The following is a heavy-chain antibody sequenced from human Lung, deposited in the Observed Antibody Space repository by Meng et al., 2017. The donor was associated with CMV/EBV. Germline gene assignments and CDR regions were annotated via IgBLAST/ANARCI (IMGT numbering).Heavy chain of an antibody. V-gene: IGHV3-15*01. Sequence: GESXKISCSASGFTFSNAWMSWVRQAPGKGLEWVGRIKRKNDGGTTDYAAPVKGRFTISRDDSKNTLYLQMNSLKTEDTAVYYCTTSIRITMVRGVIFRDVWGQGXTVTSP. CDR2: IKRKNDGGTT. CDR1: GFTFSNAW. J-gene: IGHJ6*02. D-gene: IGHD3-10*01. CDR3: TTSIRITMVRGVIFRDV.